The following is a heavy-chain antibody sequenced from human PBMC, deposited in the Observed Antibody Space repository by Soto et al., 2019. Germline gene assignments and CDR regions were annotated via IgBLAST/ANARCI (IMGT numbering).Heavy chain of an antibody. CDR2: IVVGSGHT. CDR3: ATPDYGDYWYFDL. D-gene: IGHD4-17*01. V-gene: IGHV1-58*01. Sequence: QMQLVQSGPEVKKPGTSVKVSCKASGFPFSSSVVQWVRQGRGQRLEWIGWIVVGSGHTKYAQKFQERASITRDMSTSTAYMELTSLRSEDTAMYYCATPDYGDYWYFDLWGRGTLVTVSS. CDR1: GFPFSSSV. J-gene: IGHJ2*01.